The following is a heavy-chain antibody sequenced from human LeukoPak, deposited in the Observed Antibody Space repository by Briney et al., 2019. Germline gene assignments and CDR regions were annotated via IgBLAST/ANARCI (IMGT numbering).Heavy chain of an antibody. CDR1: GFTFTNYA. CDR2: ISYDGSNK. CDR3: ARDNDILTGGIDY. D-gene: IGHD3-9*01. V-gene: IGHV3-30*04. Sequence: GGSLRLSCAASGFTFTNYAMHWVRQAPGKGLEWVAVISYDGSNKYYADSVKGRFTISRDNSKNTLYLQMNSLRAEDTAVYYCARDNDILTGGIDYWGQGTLVTVSS. J-gene: IGHJ4*02.